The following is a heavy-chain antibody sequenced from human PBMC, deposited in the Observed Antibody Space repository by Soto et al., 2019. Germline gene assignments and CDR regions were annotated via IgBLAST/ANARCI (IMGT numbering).Heavy chain of an antibody. CDR2: ISAYNGNT. J-gene: IGHJ4*02. CDR3: ARDVRDIVVVPAY. D-gene: IGHD2-2*01. Sequence: LVKVSCKASGYTFTNYGISWVRQAPGQGLEWMGWISAYNGNTNYAQNLQGRVTMTTDTSTSTAYMELRSLRSDDTAVYYCARDVRDIVVVPAYWGQGTLVTVSS. CDR1: GYTFTNYG. V-gene: IGHV1-18*04.